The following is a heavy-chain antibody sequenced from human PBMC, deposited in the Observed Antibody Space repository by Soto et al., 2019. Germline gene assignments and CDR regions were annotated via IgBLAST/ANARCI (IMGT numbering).Heavy chain of an antibody. V-gene: IGHV1-18*01. D-gene: IGHD1-26*01. Sequence: QVQLVQSGGEVKKPGASVKVSCKASGYTFSNYGITWVRQAPGQGVEWMGWMSGYNANTIYAQKFEGRVTMTKDTTTAYMELRNLGFGDTVVYFCARERQWETLPYWGQGTPVIVSS. J-gene: IGHJ4*02. CDR1: GYTFSNYG. CDR2: MSGYNANT. CDR3: ARERQWETLPY.